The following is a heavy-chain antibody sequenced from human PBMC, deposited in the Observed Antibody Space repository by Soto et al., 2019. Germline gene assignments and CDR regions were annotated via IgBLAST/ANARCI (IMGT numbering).Heavy chain of an antibody. CDR1: VFTFSSHW. Sequence: RGSLRLSCSASVFTFSSHWMHWVRQAPGEGLVWVSHIGPDGSSTRDADSVQGRFTISRDNARNTLYLQMNSLRDEDTAVYYCARDNNWSYDYWGQGILVTVSS. V-gene: IGHV3-74*01. CDR2: IGPDGSST. CDR3: ARDNNWSYDY. D-gene: IGHD1-1*01. J-gene: IGHJ4*02.